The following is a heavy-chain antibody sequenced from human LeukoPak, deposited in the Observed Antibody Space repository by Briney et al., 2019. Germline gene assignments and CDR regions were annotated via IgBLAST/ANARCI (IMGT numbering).Heavy chain of an antibody. V-gene: IGHV3-7*03. CDR2: INKDGSDK. D-gene: IGHD2-8*01. CDR3: ARDTNGDLDY. Sequence: GGSLRLSCAASGFTFSSSWMSWVRQAPGKGLEWVANINKDGSDKNYVDSVKGRFTISRDNAKNSLYLQMNSLPAEDTAVYYCARDTNGDLDYWGQGTLVTVSS. J-gene: IGHJ4*02. CDR1: GFTFSSSW.